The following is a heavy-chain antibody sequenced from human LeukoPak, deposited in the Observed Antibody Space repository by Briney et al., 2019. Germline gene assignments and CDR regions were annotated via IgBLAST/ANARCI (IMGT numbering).Heavy chain of an antibody. Sequence: HTGGSLRLSCAASGFTFSNYWMSWVRQAPGKGLEWVANIKQDGSEKQYVDSVKGRFAISRDNAENSLYLQMSSLKAEDTAVYYCGRFTRSGDSVYWGQGTLVTVSS. CDR1: GFTFSNYW. J-gene: IGHJ4*02. CDR3: GRFTRSGDSVY. D-gene: IGHD7-27*01. CDR2: IKQDGSEK. V-gene: IGHV3-7*04.